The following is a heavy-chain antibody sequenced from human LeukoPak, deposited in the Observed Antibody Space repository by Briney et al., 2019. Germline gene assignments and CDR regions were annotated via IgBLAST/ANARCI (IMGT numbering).Heavy chain of an antibody. D-gene: IGHD5-12*01. Sequence: PSETLSLTCTVSGGSISIYYWTWIRQPPGKGLEWIGYIYYTGSANYNPSLKSRVTTSLDTSKNQFSLKLTSVPAADTAMYYCATNAGGHSRAPFDYWGQGNLVTVSS. J-gene: IGHJ4*02. CDR3: ATNAGGHSRAPFDY. CDR2: IYYTGSA. CDR1: GGSISIYY. V-gene: IGHV4-59*01.